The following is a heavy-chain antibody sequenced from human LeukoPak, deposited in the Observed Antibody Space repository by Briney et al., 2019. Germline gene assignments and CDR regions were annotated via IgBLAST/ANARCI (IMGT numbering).Heavy chain of an antibody. Sequence: GDSLNISCKDSGYSFTSYWISWVRQMQVKCLEWMGRIDPSDSYTNYSPSFQGHVTISADKSISTAYLQWSSLKASDTAMYYCARGVAPNIVVVVAALRGFDPWGQGTLVTVSS. CDR3: ARGVAPNIVVVVAALRGFDP. V-gene: IGHV5-10-1*01. J-gene: IGHJ5*02. CDR2: IDPSDSYT. D-gene: IGHD2-15*01. CDR1: GYSFTSYW.